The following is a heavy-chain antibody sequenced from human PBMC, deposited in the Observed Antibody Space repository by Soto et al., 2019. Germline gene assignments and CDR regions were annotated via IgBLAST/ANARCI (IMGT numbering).Heavy chain of an antibody. V-gene: IGHV4-39*01. CDR2: IYYSGST. J-gene: IGHJ6*02. D-gene: IGHD2-8*01. CDR3: ARHARPSYDYYYYYGMDV. Sequence: QLQLQESGPGLVKPSETLSLTCTVSGGSISSSSYYWGWIRQPPGKGLEWIGSIYYSGSTYYNPSLKSRVTISVDTSKNQFSLKLSSVTAADTAVYYCARHARPSYDYYYYYGMDVWGQGTTVTVSS. CDR1: GGSISSSSYY.